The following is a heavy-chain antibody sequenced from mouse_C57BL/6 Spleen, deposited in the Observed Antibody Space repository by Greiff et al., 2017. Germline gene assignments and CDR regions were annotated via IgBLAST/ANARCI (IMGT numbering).Heavy chain of an antibody. CDR3: ARAYYGNYFDY. CDR2: ISSGSSTI. D-gene: IGHD2-10*01. CDR1: GFTFSDYG. J-gene: IGHJ2*01. V-gene: IGHV5-17*01. Sequence: VQLKESGGGLVKPGGSLKLSCAASGFTFSDYGMHWVRQAPEKGLEWVAYISSGSSTIYYADTVKGRFTISRDNAKNTLFLQMTSLRSEDTAMYYCARAYYGNYFDYWGQGTTLTVPS.